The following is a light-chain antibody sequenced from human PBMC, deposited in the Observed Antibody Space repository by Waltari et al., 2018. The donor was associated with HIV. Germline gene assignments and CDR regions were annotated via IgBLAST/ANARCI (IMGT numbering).Light chain of an antibody. CDR3: QTWGPVIGV. CDR2: VPSYGSH. Sequence: QLVLTQSPSASASLGASVKLTCTLSSRHSTYGIAWHQQQPEKGPRYLMTVPSYGSHAEADGVPGRCFGSSSGAERYLTISSLQSEDDAVYYCQTWGPVIGVFGRGTQLTVL. CDR1: SRHSTYG. V-gene: IGLV4-69*01. J-gene: IGLJ3*02.